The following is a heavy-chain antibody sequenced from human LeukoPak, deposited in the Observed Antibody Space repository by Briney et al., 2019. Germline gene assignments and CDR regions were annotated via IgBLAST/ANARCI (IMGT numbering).Heavy chain of an antibody. CDR1: GFTFSSYG. CDR2: ISGSGGST. V-gene: IGHV3-23*01. Sequence: PGGTLRLSCAASGFTFSSYGMSWVRQAPGKGLEWVSAISGSGGSTYYADSVKGRFTISRDNSKNTLYLQMNSLRAEDTAVYYCARDKRIAALYYYYYMDVWGKGTTVTVSS. J-gene: IGHJ6*03. D-gene: IGHD6-13*01. CDR3: ARDKRIAALYYYYYMDV.